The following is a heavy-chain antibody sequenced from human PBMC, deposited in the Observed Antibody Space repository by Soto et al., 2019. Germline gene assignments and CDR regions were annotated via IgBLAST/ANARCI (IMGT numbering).Heavy chain of an antibody. Sequence: QVQLVQSGAEMKKPGASVKISCKASGYTFTTYYIHWLRQAPGQGLEWMGIINPTSGSPGYAQKCQVIVTMTRDTPAITFYMELSSLSSEDTAVYYCARGNDLPYSYYGFDVWGQGTTVTVSS. CDR2: INPTSGSP. V-gene: IGHV1-46*03. J-gene: IGHJ6*02. CDR1: GYTFTTYY. D-gene: IGHD1-1*01. CDR3: ARGNDLPYSYYGFDV.